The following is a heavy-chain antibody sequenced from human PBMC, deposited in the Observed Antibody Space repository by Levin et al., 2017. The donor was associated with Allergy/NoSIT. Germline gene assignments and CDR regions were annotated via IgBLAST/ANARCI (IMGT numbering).Heavy chain of an antibody. CDR1: GGSFSGYY. CDR3: ARGPIRVWFEP. CDR2: INHSGST. Sequence: SETLSLTCAVYGGSFSGYYWSWIRQPPGKGLEWIGEINHSGSTNYNPSLKSRVTISVDTSKNQFSLKLSPVTAADTAVYYCARGPIRVWFEPWGQGTLVTVSS. V-gene: IGHV4-34*01. D-gene: IGHD4-17*01. J-gene: IGHJ5*02.